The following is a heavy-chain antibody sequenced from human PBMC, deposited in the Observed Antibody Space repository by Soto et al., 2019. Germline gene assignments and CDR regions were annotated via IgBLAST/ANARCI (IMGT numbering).Heavy chain of an antibody. V-gene: IGHV5-51*01. Sequence: GESLKISCNGSGYSFTSYWISWVRQMPGKGLEWMGIIYPGDSDARYSPSFEGQVTISVDTSINTAYLQWSYLKASDSAMYFCARQSDYNILTGYWYYFDYWGHGSLVTVS. CDR1: GYSFTSYW. D-gene: IGHD3-9*01. CDR3: ARQSDYNILTGYWYYFDY. J-gene: IGHJ4*01. CDR2: IYPGDSDA.